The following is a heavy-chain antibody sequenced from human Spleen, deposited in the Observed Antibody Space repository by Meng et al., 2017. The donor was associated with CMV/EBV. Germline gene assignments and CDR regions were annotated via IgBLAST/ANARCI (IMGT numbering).Heavy chain of an antibody. Sequence: ASVKVSCKASGYSFTNYGITWVRQAPGQGLEWMGWISTYNDNTNYAQKSQGRVTMTTDTSTSTAYMELRSLRSDDTAVYYCARDSTRFLEWLPFDYWGQGTLVTVSS. CDR2: ISTYNDNT. V-gene: IGHV1-18*01. D-gene: IGHD3-3*01. CDR1: GYSFTNYG. CDR3: ARDSTRFLEWLPFDY. J-gene: IGHJ4*02.